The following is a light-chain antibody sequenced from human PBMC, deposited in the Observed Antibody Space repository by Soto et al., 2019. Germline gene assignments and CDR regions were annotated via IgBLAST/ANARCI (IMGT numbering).Light chain of an antibody. J-gene: IGKJ2*01. V-gene: IGKV3-20*01. CDR3: QRYGGSPLYT. CDR2: GAS. Sequence: EIVLTQSPGTLSLSPGERATLSCRASQSVSSSYLGWYQQKPGQAPRLLIYGASSRATGIPDRFSGSGSGKDFPLTISRLEPEDFAVYYCQRYGGSPLYTFGQGTKLEIK. CDR1: QSVSSSY.